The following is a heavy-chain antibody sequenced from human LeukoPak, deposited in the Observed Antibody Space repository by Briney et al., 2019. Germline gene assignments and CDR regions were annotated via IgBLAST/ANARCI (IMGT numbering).Heavy chain of an antibody. CDR3: AHSPRGYSYGYGWYYFDY. D-gene: IGHD5-18*01. CDR1: GFSLSTSGVG. Sequence: SGPTLVKPTQTLTLTCTFSGFSLSTSGVGVGWIRQPPGKALEWLALIYWDDDNRYSPSLKSRLTITKDTSKNRVVLTMTNMGPVDTATYYCAHSPRGYSYGYGWYYFDYWGQGTLVTVSS. V-gene: IGHV2-5*02. CDR2: IYWDDDN. J-gene: IGHJ4*02.